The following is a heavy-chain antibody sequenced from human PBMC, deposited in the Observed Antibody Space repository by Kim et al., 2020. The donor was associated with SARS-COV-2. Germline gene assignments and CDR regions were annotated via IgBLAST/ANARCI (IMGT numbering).Heavy chain of an antibody. V-gene: IGHV4-39*01. Sequence: SETLSLTCTVSGGSISSSSYYWGWIRQPPGKGLEWIGSIYYSGSTYYNPSLKSRVTISVDTSKNQFSLKLSSVTAADTAVYYCARQAYYYDSSGYYYPGAFDIWSQGTIVTVSS. CDR2: IYYSGST. CDR1: GGSISSSSYY. D-gene: IGHD3-22*01. CDR3: ARQAYYYDSSGYYYPGAFDI. J-gene: IGHJ3*02.